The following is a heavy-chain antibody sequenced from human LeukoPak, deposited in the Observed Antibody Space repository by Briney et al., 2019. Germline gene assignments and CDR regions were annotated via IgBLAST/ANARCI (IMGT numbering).Heavy chain of an antibody. CDR3: ARDRTVLAVSATYY. J-gene: IGHJ4*02. CDR1: GFTFSSYA. CDR2: ISNDGNID. Sequence: GGSLRLSCAASGFTFSSYAMHWVRQPPGKGLEWVATISNDGNIDYYADSVKGLFTISRDNSKDTLDLQMNSLRDEDTAEYYCARDRTVLAVSATYYWGQGALVTVSS. V-gene: IGHV3-30*14. D-gene: IGHD2-8*02.